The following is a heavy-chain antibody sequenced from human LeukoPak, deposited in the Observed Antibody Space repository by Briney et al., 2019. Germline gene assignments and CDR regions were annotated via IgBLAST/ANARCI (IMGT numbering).Heavy chain of an antibody. V-gene: IGHV6-1*01. CDR2: TYCRSKWYS. J-gene: IGHJ4*02. D-gene: IGHD7-27*01. Sequence: SQTLSLTCAIAGDSVYSNSAAWNWIRQSPSRGLEWLGRTYCRSKWYSDFAVSVKSRITIDPDTSKNQFSLQLNSLTPEDTAVYYCARDLTGRFDYWGQGTLVTVSS. CDR3: ARDLTGRFDY. CDR1: GDSVYSNSAA.